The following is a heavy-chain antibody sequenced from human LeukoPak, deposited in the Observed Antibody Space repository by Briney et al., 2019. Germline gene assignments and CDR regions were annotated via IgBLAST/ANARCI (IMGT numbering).Heavy chain of an antibody. CDR2: ISSSSSYI. CDR1: GLTFSSYS. Sequence: GGSLRLSCAASGLTFSSYSMNWVRQAPGKGLEWVSSISSSSSYIYYADSVKGRFTISRDNAKNSLYLQMNSLRAEDTAVYYCARGRDGYSFDYWGRGTLVTVSS. CDR3: ARGRDGYSFDY. D-gene: IGHD5-24*01. J-gene: IGHJ4*02. V-gene: IGHV3-21*01.